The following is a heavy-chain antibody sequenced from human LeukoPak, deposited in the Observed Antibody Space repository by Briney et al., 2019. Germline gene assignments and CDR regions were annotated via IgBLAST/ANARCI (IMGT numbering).Heavy chain of an antibody. CDR2: IYYIGST. Sequence: SETLSLTYTVSGGSISSSSYYWGWVRQPPGKGLEWIGNIYYIGSTYYNPSLKSRVTISVDTSKNQFSLKLSSVTAADTAVYYCARHIGGRYYYYYIDVWGKGTTVTISS. CDR3: ARHIGGRYYYYYIDV. CDR1: GGSISSSSYY. V-gene: IGHV4-39*01. D-gene: IGHD3-16*02. J-gene: IGHJ6*03.